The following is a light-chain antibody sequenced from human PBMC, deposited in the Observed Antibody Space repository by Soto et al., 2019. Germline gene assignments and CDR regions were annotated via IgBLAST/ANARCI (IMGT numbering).Light chain of an antibody. Sequence: DIQMTQSPSSLSASVGDIVTITCRASQSISSYLNWYQQKPGKAPKLLLYAASSLQSGVPSRFSGSGSGTDFTLTISSLQPEDFATYYCQQSYSTLPYTFGQGTRLEI. CDR1: QSISSY. V-gene: IGKV1-39*01. J-gene: IGKJ5*01. CDR2: AAS. CDR3: QQSYSTLPYT.